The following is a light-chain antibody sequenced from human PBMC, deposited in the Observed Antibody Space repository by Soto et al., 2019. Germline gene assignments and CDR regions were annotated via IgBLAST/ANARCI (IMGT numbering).Light chain of an antibody. CDR3: CSYAGISTFYV. CDR1: SSDVGGYNY. CDR2: AVT. J-gene: IGLJ1*01. Sequence: QSALTQPASVSGSPGQSITISCTGTSSDVGGYNYVSWYQQHPGKAPKLMIYAVTDRPSGVSSRFSGSKSGNTASLTISGLQAEGEADYYCCSYAGISTFYVFGGGTKVTVL. V-gene: IGLV2-14*01.